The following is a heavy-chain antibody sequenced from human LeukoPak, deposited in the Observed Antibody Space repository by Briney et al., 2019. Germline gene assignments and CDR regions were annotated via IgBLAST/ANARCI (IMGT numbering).Heavy chain of an antibody. J-gene: IGHJ4*02. D-gene: IGHD6-13*01. CDR2: INPNSGGT. Sequence: ASVKVSCKASGYTFTGYYMHWVRQAPGQGLEWMGRINPNSGGTNYAQKFQGRVTMTRDTSISTAYKELSRLRSDDTAVYYCARRSIAAAATGDYWGQGTLVTVSS. V-gene: IGHV1-2*06. CDR1: GYTFTGYY. CDR3: ARRSIAAAATGDY.